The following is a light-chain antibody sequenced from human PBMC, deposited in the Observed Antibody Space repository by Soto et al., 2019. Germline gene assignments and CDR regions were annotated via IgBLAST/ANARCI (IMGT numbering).Light chain of an antibody. CDR1: QSISSN. Sequence: EIVMTQSPATLSVSPGERATLSCRASQSISSNLAWYQQKPGQAPRLLIYGASTRATGIPARFSGCGSGTEFTLTISSLQSEDVAVYYCQHYNNWPPWTFGQGTKVEIK. V-gene: IGKV3-15*01. J-gene: IGKJ1*01. CDR3: QHYNNWPPWT. CDR2: GAS.